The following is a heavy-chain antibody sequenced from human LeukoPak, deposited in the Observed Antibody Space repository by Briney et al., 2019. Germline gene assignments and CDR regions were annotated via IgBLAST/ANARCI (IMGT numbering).Heavy chain of an antibody. D-gene: IGHD3-10*01. J-gene: IGHJ4*02. V-gene: IGHV4-34*01. CDR3: ARRVITYYYASGSYLDY. Sequence: SETLSLTCAVYGGSFSDYWWSWIRQPPGKGLEWMGEINHSGSTNYNPSLKSRVTMSVDTSKNQFSLKLSSVTAADTATYYCARRVITYYYASGSYLDYWGQGTLVSVSS. CDR1: GGSFSDYW. CDR2: INHSGST.